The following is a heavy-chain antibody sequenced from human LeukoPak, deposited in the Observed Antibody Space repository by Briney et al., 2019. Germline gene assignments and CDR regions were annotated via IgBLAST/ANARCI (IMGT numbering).Heavy chain of an antibody. CDR3: AKDPYYYDSSGYSLFGAYFDY. CDR2: ISGSGGST. V-gene: IGHV3-23*01. D-gene: IGHD3-22*01. J-gene: IGHJ4*02. Sequence: GGPLRLSCAASGFTFSSYAMSWVRQAPGKGLEWVSAISGSGGSTYYADSVKGLFTISRDNSKNTLYLQMNSLRAEDTAVYYCAKDPYYYDSSGYSLFGAYFDYWGQGTLVTVSS. CDR1: GFTFSSYA.